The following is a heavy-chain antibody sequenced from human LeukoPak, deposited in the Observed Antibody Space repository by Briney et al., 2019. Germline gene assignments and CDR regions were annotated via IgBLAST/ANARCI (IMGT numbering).Heavy chain of an antibody. D-gene: IGHD3-10*01. CDR2: IYSDGNT. V-gene: IGHV3-53*01. J-gene: IGHJ6*03. Sequence: PGGSLRLSCAASGFSVTSNYMSWVRQAPGKGLEWVSIIYSDGNTYYSDSVKGRFTISRDNSKNTLRLQMNSLRAEDTAVYYCAGDGLRSSGTPYYYQYMDVWGKGTTVTVSS. CDR1: GFSVTSNY. CDR3: AGDGLRSSGTPYYYQYMDV.